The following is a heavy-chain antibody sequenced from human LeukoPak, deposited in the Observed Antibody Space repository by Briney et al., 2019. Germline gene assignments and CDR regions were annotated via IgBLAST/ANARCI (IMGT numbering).Heavy chain of an antibody. Sequence: ASVKVSCKASGGTFSSYAISWVRQAPGQGLEWMGGIIPIFGTANYAQKFQGRVTITTDESTSTAYMELSSLRSEDTAVYYCARGLGQWPAPFDPWGQGTLVTVSS. CDR3: ARGLGQWPAPFDP. V-gene: IGHV1-69*05. CDR2: IIPIFGTA. CDR1: GGTFSSYA. J-gene: IGHJ5*02. D-gene: IGHD6-19*01.